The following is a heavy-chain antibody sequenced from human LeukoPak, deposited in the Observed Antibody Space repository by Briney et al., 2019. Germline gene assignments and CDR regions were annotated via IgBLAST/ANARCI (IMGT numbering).Heavy chain of an antibody. Sequence: ASVKVSCKASGYTFTGYYIHWVRQAPGQGLEWMGWINPNSGGTNYAQKFQGWVTMTRDTSISTAYMELSRLRSDDTAVYYCARFGSYYYDSSGSYYFDYWGQGTLVTVSS. V-gene: IGHV1-2*04. D-gene: IGHD3-22*01. CDR1: GYTFTGYY. CDR3: ARFGSYYYDSSGSYYFDY. CDR2: INPNSGGT. J-gene: IGHJ4*02.